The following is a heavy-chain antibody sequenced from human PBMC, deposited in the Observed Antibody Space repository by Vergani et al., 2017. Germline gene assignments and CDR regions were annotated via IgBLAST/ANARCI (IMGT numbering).Heavy chain of an antibody. V-gene: IGHV4-38-2*01. Sequence: QVQLQESGPGLVKPSETLSLTCAVSGYSISSVYYWGWIRQPPGKGLEWIGSIYHSGSTYYNPSLKSRVTISVDTSKNQFSLKLSSVTAADTAVYYCARGDYDFWSGYHPPYAFDIWGQGTMVTVSS. CDR2: IYHSGST. J-gene: IGHJ3*02. D-gene: IGHD3-3*01. CDR3: ARGDYDFWSGYHPPYAFDI. CDR1: GYSISSVYY.